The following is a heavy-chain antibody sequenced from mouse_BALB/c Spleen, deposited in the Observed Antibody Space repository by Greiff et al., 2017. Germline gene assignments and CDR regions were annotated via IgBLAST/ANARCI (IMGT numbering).Heavy chain of an antibody. Sequence: EVKLVESGGGLVKPGGSLKLSCAASGFTFRSYAMSWVRQTPEKRLEWGASISSGGSTYYPDSVKGRFTISRDNARNILYLQMSRLRSEDTAMYYCARGGSYAMDYWGQGTSVTVSS. CDR3: ARGGSYAMDY. V-gene: IGHV5-6-5*01. J-gene: IGHJ4*01. CDR2: ISSGGST. CDR1: GFTFRSYA.